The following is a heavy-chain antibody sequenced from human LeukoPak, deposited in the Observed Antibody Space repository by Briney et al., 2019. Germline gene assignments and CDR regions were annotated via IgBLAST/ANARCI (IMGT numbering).Heavy chain of an antibody. CDR1: GFTFTSYG. Sequence: GGPLRLSCAASGFTFTSYGMHWVRQAPGKGLEWVAVIWYDGSKKIYADSVKGRFTISRDNSKNTLYLQMNSLRGEDTAVYYCARVDDLDAFDMWGQGTMVTVSS. CDR3: ARVDDLDAFDM. V-gene: IGHV3-33*01. J-gene: IGHJ3*02. D-gene: IGHD2-2*03. CDR2: IWYDGSKK.